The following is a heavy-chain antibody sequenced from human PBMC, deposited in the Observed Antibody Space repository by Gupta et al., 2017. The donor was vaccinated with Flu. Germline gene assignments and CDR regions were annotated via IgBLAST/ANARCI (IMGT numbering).Heavy chain of an antibody. CDR2: INPNSGVT. V-gene: IGHV1-2*02. Sequence: QVQLVQSGAEVKKPGASVKVSCKASGYTFTGYYIDWVRQAPGHGLEWMGWINPNSGVTNYAQTFQGRVTLSRDTSISTAYMELTGLRSDDTAVYYCARDRSGAPQRGTTWSYNWFDPWGQGTLVTVSS. CDR1: GYTFTGYY. D-gene: IGHD3-3*01. CDR3: ARDRSGAPQRGTTWSYNWFDP. J-gene: IGHJ5*02.